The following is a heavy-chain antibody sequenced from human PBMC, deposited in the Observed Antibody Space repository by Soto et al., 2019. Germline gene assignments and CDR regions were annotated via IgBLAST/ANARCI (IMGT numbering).Heavy chain of an antibody. CDR1: GFTFSSYW. Sequence: EVQLVESGGGLVQPGGSLRLSCAASGFTFSSYWMHWVRQAPGKGLVWVSRIHSDGSSTSYADSVKGRFTISRDNAKKALYLQMSSLRAEATAVYYCARVGVLCSGCRCYSVGAFAIWGQGTMVTVSS. V-gene: IGHV3-74*01. CDR2: IHSDGSST. CDR3: ARVGVLCSGCRCYSVGAFAI. J-gene: IGHJ3*02. D-gene: IGHD2-15*01.